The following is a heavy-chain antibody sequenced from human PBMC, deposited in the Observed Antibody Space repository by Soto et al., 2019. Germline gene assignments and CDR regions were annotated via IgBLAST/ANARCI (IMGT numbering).Heavy chain of an antibody. CDR1: GYSFTSYW. D-gene: IGHD3-3*01. V-gene: IGHV5-51*01. J-gene: IGHJ4*02. CDR3: ARARGPDDFWSGYPTYYFDY. Sequence: GESLKISCKGSGYSFTSYWIGWVRQMPGKGLEWMGIIYPGDSDTRYSPSFQGQVTISADKSISTAYLQWSSLKASDTAMYYCARARGPDDFWSGYPTYYFDYWGQGTLVTVSS. CDR2: IYPGDSDT.